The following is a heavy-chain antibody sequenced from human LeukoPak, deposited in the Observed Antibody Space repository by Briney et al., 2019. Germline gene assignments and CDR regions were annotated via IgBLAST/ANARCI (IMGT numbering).Heavy chain of an antibody. Sequence: ASVKVSCKASGGSFRTYPISWVRQAPGQGLEWMGWINPNSGGTNYAQKFQGRVTMTRDTSISTAYMELSRLRSDDTAVYYCARDRTSVNDFWSGSDFWGQGTMVTVSS. D-gene: IGHD3-3*01. J-gene: IGHJ3*01. CDR2: INPNSGGT. CDR1: GGSFRTYP. V-gene: IGHV1-2*02. CDR3: ARDRTSVNDFWSGSDF.